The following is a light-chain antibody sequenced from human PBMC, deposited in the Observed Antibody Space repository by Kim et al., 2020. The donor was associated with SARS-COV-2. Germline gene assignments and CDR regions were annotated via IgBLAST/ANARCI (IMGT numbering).Light chain of an antibody. Sequence: VSPGERATLSCRASQSVGSNLAWYQQKPGQAPTLLIYGASNRATGIPARFSGSGSGTEFTLTISSLQSEDFAVYYCQQYNDWPANTFGQGTKLEI. CDR3: QQYNDWPANT. CDR1: QSVGSN. J-gene: IGKJ2*01. V-gene: IGKV3-15*01. CDR2: GAS.